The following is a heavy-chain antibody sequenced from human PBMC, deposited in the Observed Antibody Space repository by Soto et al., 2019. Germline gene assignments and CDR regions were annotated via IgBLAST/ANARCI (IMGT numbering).Heavy chain of an antibody. Sequence: QVQLVQSGAEVKKPGSSVKVSCKASGGTFSSYTISWVRQAPGQGLEWMGRIIPIIGIANYAQKFQGRVTMTADKSTSTAYMELSSLRSEDTAEYYGATRRVVATQIPLPEKVSYWGQGTLVTVSS. D-gene: IGHD5-12*01. V-gene: IGHV1-69*02. CDR1: GGTFSSYT. CDR3: ATRRVVATQIPLPEKVSY. CDR2: IIPIIGIA. J-gene: IGHJ4*02.